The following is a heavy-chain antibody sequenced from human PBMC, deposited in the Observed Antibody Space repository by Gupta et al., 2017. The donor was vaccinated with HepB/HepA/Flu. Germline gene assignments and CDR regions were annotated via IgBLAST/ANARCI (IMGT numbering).Heavy chain of an antibody. Sequence: EVQLAESGGRVVRPGGSLRLSGAASAVSFNKFGMRWVRQLPGKGLEWVADINWIGNIVDYADSVKGRFAISRDNAKKTLFLQMNDLRVEDTALYYCARRGSYDYDSAGYYLHWGQGTLVTVSS. CDR3: ARRGSYDYDSAGYYLH. V-gene: IGHV3-20*04. D-gene: IGHD3-22*01. J-gene: IGHJ4*02. CDR1: AVSFNKFG. CDR2: INWIGNIV.